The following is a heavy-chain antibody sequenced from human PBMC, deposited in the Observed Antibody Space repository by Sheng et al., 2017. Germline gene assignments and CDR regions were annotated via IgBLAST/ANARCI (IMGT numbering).Heavy chain of an antibody. CDR3: ARDRGDYYDTFFDH. Sequence: EVLLAESGGGLIQPGGSLRLSCAVSGLTVSTNYISWVRQAPGKGLEWVSVIYTGGTTQYADSVKGRFTISRDNAKNTVYLQMKSLKVEDTAIYYCARDRGDYYDTFFDHWGQGNLVTVSS. J-gene: IGHJ4*02. CDR1: GLTVSTNY. D-gene: IGHD3-16*01. V-gene: IGHV3-53*01. CDR2: IYTGGTT.